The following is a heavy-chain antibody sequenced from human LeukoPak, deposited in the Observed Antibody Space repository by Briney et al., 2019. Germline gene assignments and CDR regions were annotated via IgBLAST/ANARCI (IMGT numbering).Heavy chain of an antibody. J-gene: IGHJ4*02. CDR2: IYSGGST. Sequence: GGPLSLSCAASGFTVSSNSMSWVRQAPGGGLEWVSVIYSGGSTNYADSVKGRFTISRDNSKNTLYLQMNSLTAEDTAVYYCAVFNILTGYKWGQGTLVTVSS. CDR1: GFTVSSNS. V-gene: IGHV3-53*01. CDR3: AVFNILTGYK. D-gene: IGHD3-9*01.